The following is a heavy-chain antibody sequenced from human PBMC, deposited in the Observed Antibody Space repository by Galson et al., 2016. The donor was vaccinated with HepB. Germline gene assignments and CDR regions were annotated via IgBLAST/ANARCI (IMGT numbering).Heavy chain of an antibody. J-gene: IGHJ4*01. CDR3: ARGTHYGDFSDY. Sequence: SETLSLTCTVSGFSISSSSYYWGWIRQPPGKGLEWIGNFDYSGSTHYNPSLKSRVTMSADTSKNQFSLNLSTVTAADTAVYFCARGTHYGDFSDYWGHGPLVTVSS. CDR1: GFSISSSSYY. CDR2: FDYSGST. D-gene: IGHD4-17*01. V-gene: IGHV4-39*01.